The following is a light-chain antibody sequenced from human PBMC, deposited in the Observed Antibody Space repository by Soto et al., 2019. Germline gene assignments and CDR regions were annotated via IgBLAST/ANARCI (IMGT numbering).Light chain of an antibody. CDR3: QQYYSYPRT. Sequence: AIRMTQSPSSFSASTGDRVTITCRASQGISSYLAWYQQKPGKAPKLLIYAASTLQSGVPSRFSGSGSGTDFTLTISCLQPEDFATYYCQQYYSYPRTFGQGTKLEIK. J-gene: IGKJ2*02. CDR2: AAS. CDR1: QGISSY. V-gene: IGKV1-8*01.